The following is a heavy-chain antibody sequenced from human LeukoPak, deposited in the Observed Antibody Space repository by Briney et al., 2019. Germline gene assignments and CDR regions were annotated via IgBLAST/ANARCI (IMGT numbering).Heavy chain of an antibody. D-gene: IGHD5-12*01. J-gene: IGHJ2*01. CDR3: AKVHSGYDFNWYFDL. CDR2: ISWNSGSI. V-gene: IGHV3-9*01. Sequence: GGSLRLSCAASGFTFDDYAMHWVRQAPGKGLEWASDISWNSGSIGYADSVKGRFTISRDNAKNSLYLQMNSLRAEDTALYYCAKVHSGYDFNWYFDLWGHGTLVTVSS. CDR1: GFTFDDYA.